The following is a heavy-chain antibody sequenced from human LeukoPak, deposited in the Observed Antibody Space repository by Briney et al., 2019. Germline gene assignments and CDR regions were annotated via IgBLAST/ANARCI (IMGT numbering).Heavy chain of an antibody. CDR3: ARDVQVRYCLDY. J-gene: IGHJ4*02. V-gene: IGHV3-7*01. CDR1: GFTFSSYW. CDR2: IRQDGREK. Sequence: GGSLRLSCAASGFTFSSYWMSWVRQAPGKGLEWVANIRQDGREKYYVESVQGRFTISRDNAKNSLYLQMNSLRAEDTAVYYCARDVQVRYCLDYWGQGTLVTVSS. D-gene: IGHD3-9*01.